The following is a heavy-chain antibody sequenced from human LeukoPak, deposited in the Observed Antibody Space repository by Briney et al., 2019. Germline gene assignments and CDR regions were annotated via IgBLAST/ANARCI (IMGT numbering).Heavy chain of an antibody. D-gene: IGHD3-9*01. Sequence: SETLSLTCSVTGGSINSNSHHWDWIRQAPGKGLEWIGNIYYSGTASYSPSLKSRVTISVDTSKNQFSLRLSSVTAADTAVYYCARRGDILTDYAFDYWGQGTLVTVSS. V-gene: IGHV4-39*01. CDR2: IYYSGTA. J-gene: IGHJ4*02. CDR3: ARRGDILTDYAFDY. CDR1: GGSINSNSHH.